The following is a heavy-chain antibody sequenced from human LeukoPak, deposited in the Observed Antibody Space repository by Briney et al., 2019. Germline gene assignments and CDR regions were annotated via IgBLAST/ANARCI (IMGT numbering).Heavy chain of an antibody. CDR1: GFTFSSYG. D-gene: IGHD3-22*01. J-gene: IGHJ4*02. Sequence: GGSLRLSCAASGFTFSSYGMHWVRQAPGKGLEWVAFIRYDGSNKYYADSVKGRFTISRDNSKNTLYLQMNSLRAEDTAVYYCAKNPAYYDSSGYYGYWGQGTLVTVSS. CDR3: AKNPAYYDSSGYYGY. V-gene: IGHV3-30*02. CDR2: IRYDGSNK.